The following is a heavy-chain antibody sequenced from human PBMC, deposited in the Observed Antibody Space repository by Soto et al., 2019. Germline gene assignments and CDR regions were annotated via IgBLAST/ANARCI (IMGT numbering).Heavy chain of an antibody. CDR2: ISYDGSNK. CDR1: GFTFSSYG. CDR3: AKGDSSGWDTYGEFDY. Sequence: GGSLRLSCAASGFTFSSYGMHWVRQAPGKGLEWVAVISYDGSNKYYADSVKGRFTISRDNSKNTLYLQMNSLRAEDTAVYYCAKGDSSGWDTYGEFDYWGQGTLVTVSS. V-gene: IGHV3-30*18. D-gene: IGHD6-19*01. J-gene: IGHJ4*02.